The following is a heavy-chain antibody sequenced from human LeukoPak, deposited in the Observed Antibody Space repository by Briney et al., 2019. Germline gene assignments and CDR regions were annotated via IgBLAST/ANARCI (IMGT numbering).Heavy chain of an antibody. D-gene: IGHD4-17*01. CDR1: GFTFDDYA. Sequence: GRSLRLSCAASGFTFDDYAMHWVRQAPGKGLGWVSGISWNSGSIGYADSVKGRFTISRDNAKNSLYLQMNSLRAEDTALYYCAKDKSDYGDYVLDYWGQGTLVTVSS. CDR2: ISWNSGSI. V-gene: IGHV3-9*01. CDR3: AKDKSDYGDYVLDY. J-gene: IGHJ4*02.